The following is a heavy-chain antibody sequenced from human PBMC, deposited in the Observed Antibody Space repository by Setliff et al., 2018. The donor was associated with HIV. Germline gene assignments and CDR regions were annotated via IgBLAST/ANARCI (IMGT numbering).Heavy chain of an antibody. CDR2: IYYSGST. CDR3: ARQVSIPGVAVTPLDY. J-gene: IGHJ4*02. CDR1: GGSIINYF. D-gene: IGHD3-3*01. Sequence: SETLSLTCSVTGGSIINYFWGWIRMPPGKGLEWIGYIYYSGSTDYNPSLRSRLTMSIDTSSGQFSLRLTSVTAADAAVYYCARQVSIPGVAVTPLDYWGQGSLVTVSS. V-gene: IGHV4-59*08.